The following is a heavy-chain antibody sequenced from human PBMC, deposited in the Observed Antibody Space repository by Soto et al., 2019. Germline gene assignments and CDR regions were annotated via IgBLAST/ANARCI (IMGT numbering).Heavy chain of an antibody. CDR1: GGSVSNDAYY. CDR2: IYHSGST. Sequence: QVQLQESGPGLVKPSETLSLTCIVSGGSVSNDAYYWSWIRQPPGKGLEWIGYIYHSGSTYYNPSLKSRVTISAGTSANQFSLKVSSVTAADTAVYYGARLGIGWEFPFDYWGQGTLVNVSS. D-gene: IGHD1-26*01. CDR3: ARLGIGWEFPFDY. V-gene: IGHV4-61*08. J-gene: IGHJ4*02.